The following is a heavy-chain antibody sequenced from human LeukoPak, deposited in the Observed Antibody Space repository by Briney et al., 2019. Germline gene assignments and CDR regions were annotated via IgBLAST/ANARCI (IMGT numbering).Heavy chain of an antibody. CDR2: IKQDGSEK. CDR3: ARVGYSSGWSFDY. J-gene: IGHJ4*02. Sequence: PGGSLRLSCAAPGFTFSSYWMSWVRQAPGKGLEWVANIKQDGSEKYYVDSVKGRFTISRDNAKNSLYLQMNSLRAEDTAVYYCARVGYSSGWSFDYWGQGTLVTVSS. CDR1: GFTFSSYW. D-gene: IGHD6-19*01. V-gene: IGHV3-7*01.